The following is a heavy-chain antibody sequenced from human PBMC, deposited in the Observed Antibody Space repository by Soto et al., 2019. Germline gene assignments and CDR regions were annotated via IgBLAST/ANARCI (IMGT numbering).Heavy chain of an antibody. J-gene: IGHJ5*02. D-gene: IGHD1-26*01. CDR2: INRSVST. CDR3: ARRICLVGTTP. CDR1: GGSFNGYY. Sequence: QVQLQQWGAGLLKPSETLSLTCAVYGGSFNGYYWTWIRQYPGKGLEWIGKINRSVSTNYNPSLRSRVTISLDTSKNQFSRKLSSVTPADTVVYYFARRICLVGTTPWGQRTLVTVSS. V-gene: IGHV4-34*01.